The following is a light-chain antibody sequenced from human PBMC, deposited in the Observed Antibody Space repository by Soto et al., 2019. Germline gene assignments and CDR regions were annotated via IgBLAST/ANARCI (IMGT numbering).Light chain of an antibody. CDR2: DVT. V-gene: IGLV2-14*01. J-gene: IGLJ2*01. CDR3: SSFTSSNTPVV. Sequence: QSVLTQPASVSGSPGQSIAISCTGTSSDSGGYSYVSWYQQHPDKAPKLMIYDVTHRPSGVSNRFSGSESGNTASLTISGLQAEDEADYYCSSFTSSNTPVVFGGGTKLTVL. CDR1: SSDSGGYSY.